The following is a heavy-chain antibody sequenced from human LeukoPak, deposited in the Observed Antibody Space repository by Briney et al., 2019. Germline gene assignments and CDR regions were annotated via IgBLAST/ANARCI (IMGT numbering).Heavy chain of an antibody. Sequence: GGSLRLSCAASGFAFRNYAMSWVRQAPGKGLEWVSSLISSGDTTYYADSVKGRFTISRDNSKNTLYLQMNSLRAEDTAVYYCARGGSYLSAFDIWGQGTMVTVSS. CDR2: LISSGDTT. J-gene: IGHJ3*02. D-gene: IGHD1-26*01. V-gene: IGHV3-23*01. CDR3: ARGGSYLSAFDI. CDR1: GFAFRNYA.